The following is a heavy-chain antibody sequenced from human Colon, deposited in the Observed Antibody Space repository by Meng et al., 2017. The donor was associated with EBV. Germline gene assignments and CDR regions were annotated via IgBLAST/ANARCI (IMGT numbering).Heavy chain of an antibody. V-gene: IGHV6-1*01. CDR3: ARDPGISVVIAFDF. D-gene: IGHD3-22*01. Sequence: QVHLLYSGPGFVTSSQTLSRPCAISGDTFSSHSAALNWIRQSPSRGLEWLGRTYFRSKWYNDYAVSVTGRITINPDTSKNQFSLHLNSMTPEDTAVYYCARDPGISVVIAFDFWGQGTLVTVSS. J-gene: IGHJ4*02. CDR1: GDTFSSHSAA. CDR2: TYFRSKWYN.